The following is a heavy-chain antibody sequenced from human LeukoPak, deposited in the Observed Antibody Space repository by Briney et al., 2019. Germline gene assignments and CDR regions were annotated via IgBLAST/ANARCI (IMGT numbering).Heavy chain of an antibody. CDR3: GRDEDPGSGWYRDYYYYGMDV. CDR2: INPNSGGT. V-gene: IGHV1-2*02. J-gene: IGHJ6*02. D-gene: IGHD6-19*01. Sequence: ASVKVSCKASGYTFTGYYMHWVRQAPGQGLEWMGWINPNSGGTNYAQKFQGRVTMTRDTSISTAYMELSRLRSDDTAVYYCGRDEDPGSGWYRDYYYYGMDVWGQGTTVTVSS. CDR1: GYTFTGYY.